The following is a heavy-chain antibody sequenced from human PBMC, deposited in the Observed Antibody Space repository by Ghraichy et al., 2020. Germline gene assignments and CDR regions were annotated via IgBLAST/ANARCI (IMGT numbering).Heavy chain of an antibody. CDR1: GFTFSSYA. CDR3: AKDDYGGHPSALDI. V-gene: IGHV3-23*01. CDR2: ISGSGGST. J-gene: IGHJ3*02. Sequence: GGSLRLSCAASGFTFSSYAMSWVRQAPGKGLEWVSAISGSGGSTFYPDSVRGRFTISRDNYRNTLYLQMSSLRAGDTAVYYCAKDDYGGHPSALDIWGQGTMVTGSS. D-gene: IGHD4-23*01.